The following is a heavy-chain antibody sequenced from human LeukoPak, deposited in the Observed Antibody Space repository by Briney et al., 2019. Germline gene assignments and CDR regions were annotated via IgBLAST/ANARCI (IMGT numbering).Heavy chain of an antibody. Sequence: PGGSLRLSCAASGFTFSSYSMNWVRQAPGKGLEWVSSISSSSSYIYYADSVKGRFTISRDNAKNSLYLQMNSLRAEDTAVCYCARSRGYPLRFDYWGQGTLATVSS. CDR2: ISSSSSYI. V-gene: IGHV3-21*01. D-gene: IGHD5-12*01. J-gene: IGHJ4*02. CDR3: ARSRGYPLRFDY. CDR1: GFTFSSYS.